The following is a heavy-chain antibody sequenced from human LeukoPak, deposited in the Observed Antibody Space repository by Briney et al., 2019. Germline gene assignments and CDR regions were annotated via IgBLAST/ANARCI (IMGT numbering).Heavy chain of an antibody. CDR1: GYTFTNYW. Sequence: KTGESLKISCQGSGYTFTNYWIHWVRQMPGKGLEWMGIINPGDSDTRYSPSFQGQVTISADKSISTAYLQWSSLKASDTAVYYCARATIMGATQSPFDYWGQGTLVTVSS. V-gene: IGHV5-51*01. J-gene: IGHJ4*02. D-gene: IGHD1-26*01. CDR3: ARATIMGATQSPFDY. CDR2: INPGDSDT.